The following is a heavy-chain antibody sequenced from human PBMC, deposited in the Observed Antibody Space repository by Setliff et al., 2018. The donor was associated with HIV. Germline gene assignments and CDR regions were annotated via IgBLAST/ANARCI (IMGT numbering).Heavy chain of an antibody. Sequence: PSETLSLTCAVYGGSFSDNYWSWIRQSPGKGLEWIGSIYHSGSTYYNPSLKSRVTISVDTSRNECSLKLTSVTAADTAVYYCAREVRWELPQGFDHWGQGSQVTVSS. J-gene: IGHJ4*02. CDR3: AREVRWELPQGFDH. V-gene: IGHV4-34*01. D-gene: IGHD1-26*01. CDR1: GGSFSDNY. CDR2: IYHSGST.